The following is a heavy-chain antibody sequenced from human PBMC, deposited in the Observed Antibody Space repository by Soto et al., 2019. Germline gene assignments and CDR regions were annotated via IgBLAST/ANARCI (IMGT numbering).Heavy chain of an antibody. CDR1: GYSISSGYY. J-gene: IGHJ1*01. CDR2: IYHSGST. Sequence: PSETLSLTCAVSGYSISSGYYWGWIRQPPGKGLEWIGSIYHSGSTYYNPSLKSRVTISVDTSKNQFSLKLSSVTAADTAVYYCARDSEAAGYQYWGQGTLVTVSS. V-gene: IGHV4-38-2*02. D-gene: IGHD2-2*03. CDR3: ARDSEAAGYQY.